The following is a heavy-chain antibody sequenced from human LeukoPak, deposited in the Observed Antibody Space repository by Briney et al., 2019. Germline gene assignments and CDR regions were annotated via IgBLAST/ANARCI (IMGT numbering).Heavy chain of an antibody. CDR3: PSGGPDHAFDV. D-gene: IGHD1-14*01. CDR1: GFTFSSYC. Sequence: GGSLRLSCAASGFTFSSYCMRWVRHPPGKGLVWVSRVDCGGTNTIYPDSVQGRFPISRDNAKNSLYLQRNSLRAEDTALYYCPSGGPDHAFDVWGQGTMVTVSS. J-gene: IGHJ3*01. V-gene: IGHV3-74*01. CDR2: VDCGGTNT.